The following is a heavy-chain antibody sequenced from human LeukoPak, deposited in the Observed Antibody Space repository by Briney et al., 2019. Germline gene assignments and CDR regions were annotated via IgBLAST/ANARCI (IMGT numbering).Heavy chain of an antibody. J-gene: IGHJ4*02. D-gene: IGHD3-10*01. CDR1: GFTFSSYG. Sequence: GGSLRLSCAASGFTFSSYGMHWVRQAPGKGLEWVAVISYDGSNKYYADSVKGRFTISRDNSKNTLYLQMNSLRAEDTAVYYCATRLTYYYGSGREDDYWGQGTLVTVSS. V-gene: IGHV3-30*03. CDR3: ATRLTYYYGSGREDDY. CDR2: ISYDGSNK.